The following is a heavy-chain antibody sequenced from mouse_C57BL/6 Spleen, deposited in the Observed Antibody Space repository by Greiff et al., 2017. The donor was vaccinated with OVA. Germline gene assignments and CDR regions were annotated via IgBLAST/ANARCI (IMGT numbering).Heavy chain of an antibody. J-gene: IGHJ4*01. CDR1: GFTFSSYT. Sequence: DVHLVESGGGLVKPGGSLKLSCAASGFTFSSYTMSWVRQTPEKRLEWVATISGGGGNTYYPDSVKGRFTISRDNAKNTLYLQMSSLRSEDTALYYCARHDYGNLYAMDYWGQGTSVTVSS. V-gene: IGHV5-9*01. D-gene: IGHD2-1*01. CDR3: ARHDYGNLYAMDY. CDR2: ISGGGGNT.